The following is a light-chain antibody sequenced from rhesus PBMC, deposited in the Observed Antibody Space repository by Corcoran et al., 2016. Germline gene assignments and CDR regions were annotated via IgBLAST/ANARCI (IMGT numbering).Light chain of an antibody. CDR1: QSVTGS. CDR2: DAY. V-gene: IGKV3-24*01. Sequence: EIVMTQSPATLSLSPGERATLSCRASQSVTGSLAWYQQKPGQAPRLFIYDAYTRATGIPDRFSGSGSGTDFTRTISSLEPEDVAVYDCLQYSNWYSFGQGTKVEIK. CDR3: LQYSNWYS. J-gene: IGKJ2*01.